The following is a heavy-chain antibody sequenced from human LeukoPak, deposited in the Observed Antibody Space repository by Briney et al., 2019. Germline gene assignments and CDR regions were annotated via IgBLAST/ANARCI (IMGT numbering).Heavy chain of an antibody. CDR2: IFHSGTFA. D-gene: IGHD4-17*01. Sequence: PGGSLRLSCEASGFAFDNYVMGWVRQAPGKPLEWVSSIFHSGTFAYYVDFVKGRFTISRDNSKRTLHLQMNSLRADDTAVYYCAKDRDDSGDYVFDSWGQGTLVTVSS. CDR1: GFAFDNYV. J-gene: IGHJ4*02. V-gene: IGHV3-23*01. CDR3: AKDRDDSGDYVFDS.